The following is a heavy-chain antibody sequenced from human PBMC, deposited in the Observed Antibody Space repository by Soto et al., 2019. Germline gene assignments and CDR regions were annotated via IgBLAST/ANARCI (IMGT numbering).Heavy chain of an antibody. D-gene: IGHD3-16*01. CDR2: IYNSGST. CDR1: GGSISSYY. V-gene: IGHV4-59*08. Sequence: SETLSLTCTVSGGSISSYYWSWIRQPPGKGLEWIGYIYNSGSTNYNPSLKSRVTISVDTSKNHFSLKLSSVTAADTAVYYCARRKGGYYFDYWGQGTLVTVSS. CDR3: ARRKGGYYFDY. J-gene: IGHJ4*02.